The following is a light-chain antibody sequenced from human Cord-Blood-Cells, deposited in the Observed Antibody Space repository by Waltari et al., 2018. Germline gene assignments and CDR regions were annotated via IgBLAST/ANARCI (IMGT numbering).Light chain of an antibody. Sequence: QSALTQPRSVSGSPGQSVTTSCTGTSSDVGCYNYVSWYQQHPGKAPKLMIYDVSKRPSGVPDRFSGSKSGNTASLTISGLQAEDEADYYCCSYAGSYTWVFGGGTKLTVL. CDR2: DVS. J-gene: IGLJ3*02. V-gene: IGLV2-11*01. CDR1: SSDVGCYNY. CDR3: CSYAGSYTWV.